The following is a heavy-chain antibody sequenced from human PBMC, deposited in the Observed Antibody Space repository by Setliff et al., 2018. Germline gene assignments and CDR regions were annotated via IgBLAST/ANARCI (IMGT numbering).Heavy chain of an antibody. J-gene: IGHJ5*02. CDR3: ARRAAAHDWFDP. V-gene: IGHV5-51*01. CDR2: IYPGDSDT. CDR1: GYSFTTNW. D-gene: IGHD2-15*01. Sequence: WESLTLSCKASGYSFTTNWIGWVRQMPGKGLEWMGIIYPGDSDTIYSPSFQGQVTISADKTLSTAYLQWSSLKASDTAIYYCARRAAAHDWFDPWGQGTLVTVS.